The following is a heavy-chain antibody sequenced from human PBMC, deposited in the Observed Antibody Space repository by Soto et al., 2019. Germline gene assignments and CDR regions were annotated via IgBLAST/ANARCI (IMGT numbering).Heavy chain of an antibody. CDR2: INHSGTT. D-gene: IGHD6-25*01. J-gene: IGHJ6*02. CDR1: RGSFSGFY. V-gene: IGHV4-34*01. Sequence: SETLSLTCGVYRGSFSGFYRSWVRQTPGGGLEWIGEINHSGTTNYNPSFQNRVTISVDKSTNNFSLKMTSVTAADAAVYYCARGRGYVYGSNFYGLDVWGQGTTVTVSS. CDR3: ARGRGYVYGSNFYGLDV.